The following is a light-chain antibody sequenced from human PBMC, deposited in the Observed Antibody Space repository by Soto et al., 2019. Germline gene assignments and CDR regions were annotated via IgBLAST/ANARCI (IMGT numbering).Light chain of an antibody. CDR3: QTWGTGFQF. CDR1: SGHSSYA. CDR2: LNNDGSH. Sequence: QAVVTQSPPASASLGASVKLTCTLSSGHSSYAIAWHQKQPGKGPRYLMDLNNDGSHTKGDGIPDRVSGSSSGADRYLIISSLQSEDEADYYCQTWGTGFQFFGGGTELTVL. J-gene: IGLJ2*01. V-gene: IGLV4-69*01.